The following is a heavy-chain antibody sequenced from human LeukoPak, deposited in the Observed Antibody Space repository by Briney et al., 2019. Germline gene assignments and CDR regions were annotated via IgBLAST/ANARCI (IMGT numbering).Heavy chain of an antibody. CDR2: MYYSGSPT. D-gene: IGHD2-21*01. V-gene: IGHV4-39*01. J-gene: IGHJ4*02. Sequence: PAHTLSLTCTVSGSSVNSNGFHWGWIRQPPGKGLEWIGTMYYSGSPTYYNPSLRSRVTISVDTPKNQFSLRLTSLTAADTAVYFCAAYSRSAADSWGQGTLVTVSS. CDR1: GSSVNSNGFH. CDR3: AAYSRSAADS.